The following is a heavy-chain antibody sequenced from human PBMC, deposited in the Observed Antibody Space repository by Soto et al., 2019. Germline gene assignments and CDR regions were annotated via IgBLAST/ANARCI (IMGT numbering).Heavy chain of an antibody. CDR1: GFTFSSYG. CDR3: AKDRITMVRGVIIAGEDRNGMDV. V-gene: IGHV3-30*18. CDR2: ISYDGSNK. J-gene: IGHJ6*02. D-gene: IGHD3-10*01. Sequence: GGSLRLSCAASGFTFSSYGMHWVRQAPGKGLEWVAVISYDGSNKYYADSVKGRFTISRDNSKNTLYLQMNSLRAEDTAVYYCAKDRITMVRGVIIAGEDRNGMDVWGQGTTVTVSS.